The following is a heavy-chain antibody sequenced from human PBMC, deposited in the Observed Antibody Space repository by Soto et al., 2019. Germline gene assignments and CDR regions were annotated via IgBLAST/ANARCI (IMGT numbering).Heavy chain of an antibody. V-gene: IGHV3-7*01. CDR3: ARERHYYDRSGSQGY. J-gene: IGHJ4*02. Sequence: QLVESGGTLVQPGGSLRLSCAASGFSFSSYWMSWVRQAPGGGLEWVANIEHEGSDTYYVDSVTGRFTVSRDNGHNLLYIEMNSLRVEDTAVYYCARERHYYDRSGSQGYWGQGTLVTVSS. CDR1: GFSFSSYW. D-gene: IGHD3-22*01. CDR2: IEHEGSDT.